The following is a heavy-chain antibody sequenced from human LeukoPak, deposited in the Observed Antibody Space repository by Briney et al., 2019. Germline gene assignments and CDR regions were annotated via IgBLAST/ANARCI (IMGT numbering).Heavy chain of an antibody. CDR3: SRDLRVVGGAGPSAP. CDR2: IYYSGNT. CDR1: GYSISSGYY. V-gene: IGHV4-38-2*02. J-gene: IGHJ5*02. D-gene: IGHD2-2*01. Sequence: PSETLSLTCTVSGYSISSGYYWGWIRQPPGKGLEWIGSIYYSGNTYYNPSLKSRVTISVDTSKTQFSLKLSSVTAADTAIYYCSRDLRVVGGAGPSAPWAQEPLVTVSS.